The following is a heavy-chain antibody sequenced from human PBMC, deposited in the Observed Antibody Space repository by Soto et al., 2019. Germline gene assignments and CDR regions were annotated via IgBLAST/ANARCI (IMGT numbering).Heavy chain of an antibody. CDR1: GGTFSSYA. V-gene: IGHV1-69*06. Sequence: QVQLVQSGAEVKKPGSSVKVSCKASGGTFSSYAISWVRQAPGQVLEWMGGIIPIFGTANYAQKFQGRVTITADKSTSTAYLERSSLRSEDTAVYYCARQPRQWLTPLGDVWGQGTTVTVSS. J-gene: IGHJ6*02. D-gene: IGHD6-19*01. CDR3: ARQPRQWLTPLGDV. CDR2: IIPIFGTA.